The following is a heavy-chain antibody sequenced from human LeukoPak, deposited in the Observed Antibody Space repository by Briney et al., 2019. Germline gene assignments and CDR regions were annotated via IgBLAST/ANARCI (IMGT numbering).Heavy chain of an antibody. CDR1: GYTFTGYY. V-gene: IGHV1-2*02. CDR2: INPNSGGT. CDR3: ARDYDFWSGHPLDY. Sequence: ASVKVSCKASGYTFTGYYMHWVRQAPGQGLEWMGWINPNSGGTNYAQKFQGRVTMTRDTSISTAYMELSKLRSDDTAVYYCARDYDFWSGHPLDYWGQGTLVTVSS. D-gene: IGHD3-3*01. J-gene: IGHJ4*02.